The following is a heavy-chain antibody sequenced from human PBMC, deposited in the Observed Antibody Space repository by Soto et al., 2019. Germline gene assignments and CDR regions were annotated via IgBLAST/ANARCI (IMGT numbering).Heavy chain of an antibody. CDR2: ISYGGSNE. CDR1: GFTFSSYG. CDR3: ALGGRVVVTAIPIDC. Sequence: GGSLRLSCAVSGFTFSSYGMHWVRQAPGKGLEWVAHISYGGSNEHYVDSVKGRFTMSRDNSTNTLYLQMNRLRAEDTAVYYCALGGRVVVTAIPIDCWGQGTLVTVSS. V-gene: IGHV3-30*03. J-gene: IGHJ4*02. D-gene: IGHD2-21*02.